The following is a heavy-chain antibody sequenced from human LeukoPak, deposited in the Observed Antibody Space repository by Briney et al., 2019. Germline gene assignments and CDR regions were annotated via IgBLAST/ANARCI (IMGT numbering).Heavy chain of an antibody. CDR2: IYYSGRT. D-gene: IGHD3-10*01. CDR3: ARETHDPTLVRGVVYY. Sequence: PSQTLSLTCTVSGGSISSSHYYWGWIRQPPGKGLEWIGYIYYSGRTYHNPSLKSRLTISADTSKNQFSLKLRSVTAADTAVYCCARETHDPTLVRGVVYYWGRGTLVTVSS. V-gene: IGHV4-30-4*01. J-gene: IGHJ4*02. CDR1: GGSISSSHYY.